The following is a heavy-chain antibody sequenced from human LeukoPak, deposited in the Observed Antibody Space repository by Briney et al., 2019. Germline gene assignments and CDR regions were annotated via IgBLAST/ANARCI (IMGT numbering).Heavy chain of an antibody. Sequence: GGSLRLSCAXSXXXXXXXXMSWIXQXXXXXXXXXXYISSSGSTIYYADSVKGRFTISRDNAKNSLYLQMNSLRAEDTAVYYCARDGGVWRVKYGMDVWGQGTTVTVSS. J-gene: IGHJ6*02. V-gene: IGHV3-11*01. CDR2: ISSSGSTI. D-gene: IGHD3-16*01. CDR1: XXXXXXXX. CDR3: ARDGGVWRVKYGMDV.